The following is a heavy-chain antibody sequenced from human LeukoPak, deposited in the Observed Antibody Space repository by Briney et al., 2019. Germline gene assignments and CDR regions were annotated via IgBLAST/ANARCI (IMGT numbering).Heavy chain of an antibody. J-gene: IGHJ4*02. CDR3: ARARWKVWIRQWLPPGY. Sequence: ASVKVSCQASGYTFTGYYMHWVRQAPGQGLEWMGWINPNSGGTNYAQKFQGRVTMTRDTSISTAYMELSRLRSDDTAVYYCARARWKVWIRQWLPPGYWGQGTLVTVSS. V-gene: IGHV1-2*02. CDR2: INPNSGGT. D-gene: IGHD6-19*01. CDR1: GYTFTGYY.